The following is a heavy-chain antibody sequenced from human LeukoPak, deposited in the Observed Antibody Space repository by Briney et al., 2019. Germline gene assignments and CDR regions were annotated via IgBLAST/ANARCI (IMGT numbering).Heavy chain of an antibody. CDR2: IYYSGST. D-gene: IGHD3-22*01. V-gene: IGHV4-59*11. CDR3: ASGYYYDSSGLYYMDV. CDR1: AGSIISHY. Sequence: SETLSITCTVAAGSIISHYWSWILQPPGKELQWMGYIYYSGSTNYNPSLKSRVTISVDTSKNQFSLKLSSVTAADTAVYYCASGYYYDSSGLYYMDVWGKGTTVTVSS. J-gene: IGHJ6*03.